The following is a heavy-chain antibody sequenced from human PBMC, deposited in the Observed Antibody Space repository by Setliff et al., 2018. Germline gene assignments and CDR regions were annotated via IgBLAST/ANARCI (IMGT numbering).Heavy chain of an antibody. CDR3: ATLGYCSAGSCHPGYYHYYYMDV. CDR2: IIPIFGIT. J-gene: IGHJ6*03. CDR1: GGTVNTFG. Sequence: SVKVSCKASGGTVNTFGISWVRQAPGQGLEWMGGIIPIFGITKYSQTFEDRLTITADESTNTAYMDLSSLRSGDTAMYFCATLGYCSAGSCHPGYYHYYYMDVWGKGTTVTVS. V-gene: IGHV1-69*13. D-gene: IGHD2-15*01.